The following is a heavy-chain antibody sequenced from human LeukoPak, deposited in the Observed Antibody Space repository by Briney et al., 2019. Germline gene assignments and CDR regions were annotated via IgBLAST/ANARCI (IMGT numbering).Heavy chain of an antibody. D-gene: IGHD3-22*01. CDR1: GGSISSYN. V-gene: IGHV4-59*08. CDR3: ARPGGDDSSGSNWFDP. J-gene: IGHJ5*02. Sequence: SETLSLSRTVSGGSISSYNWCWSRQPPGKGQGWVGYFYYSWSTNYNPSLKSRVTISVDTSKNQFSLKLSSVTAADTAVYYCARPGGDDSSGSNWFDPWGQGALVTVSS. CDR2: FYYSWST.